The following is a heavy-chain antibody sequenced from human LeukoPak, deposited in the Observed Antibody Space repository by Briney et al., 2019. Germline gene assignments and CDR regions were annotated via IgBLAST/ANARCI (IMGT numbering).Heavy chain of an antibody. D-gene: IGHD7-27*01. CDR1: GFTFSSYE. J-gene: IGHJ4*02. CDR2: ISSSGSTI. CDR3: ARHVGISX. Sequence: GGSLRLSCAASGFTFSSYEMNWVRQAPGKGLEWVSYISSSGSTIYYADSVKGRFTISRDNAKNSLYLQMSNLKDDDTAIYYCARHVGISXWGQGTLVTVSX. V-gene: IGHV3-48*03.